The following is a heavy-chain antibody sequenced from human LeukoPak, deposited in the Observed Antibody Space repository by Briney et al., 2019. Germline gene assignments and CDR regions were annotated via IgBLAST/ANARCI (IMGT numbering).Heavy chain of an antibody. Sequence: GGSLRLSCAASGFTFSSHSMNWVRQAPGKGLEWVSSISSSSSYIYYTDSVKGRFTISRDNAKNSLYLQMNSLRAEDTAVYYCARTSSSTSGPDAWGQGTTVTVSS. J-gene: IGHJ6*02. V-gene: IGHV3-21*01. D-gene: IGHD2-2*01. CDR3: ARTSSSTSGPDA. CDR1: GFTFSSHS. CDR2: ISSSSSYI.